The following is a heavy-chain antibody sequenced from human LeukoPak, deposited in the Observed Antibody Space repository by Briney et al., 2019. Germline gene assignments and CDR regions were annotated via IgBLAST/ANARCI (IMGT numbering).Heavy chain of an antibody. Sequence: GGSLRLSCAASGFTFSSYAMSWVRQAPGKGLEWVSAISGSGGSTYYADSVKGRFAISRDNSKNTLYLQMNSLRAEDTAVYYCTKGSWRYFDWLLSPPLGHTYYFDYWGQGTLVTVSS. D-gene: IGHD3-9*01. CDR3: TKGSWRYFDWLLSPPLGHTYYFDY. J-gene: IGHJ4*02. V-gene: IGHV3-23*01. CDR1: GFTFSSYA. CDR2: ISGSGGST.